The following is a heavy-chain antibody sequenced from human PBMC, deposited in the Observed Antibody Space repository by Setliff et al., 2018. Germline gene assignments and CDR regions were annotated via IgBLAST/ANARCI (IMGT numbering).Heavy chain of an antibody. Sequence: ASVKVSCKASGYTFINYEINWVRQATGQGLEWMGGMNPNNGNTGYAQKFQGRVTMTRNTSISTAYMELGSLRSDDTAVYYCARDKGSRWFGEYAFDIWGQGTMVTVSS. D-gene: IGHD3-10*01. J-gene: IGHJ3*02. CDR3: ARDKGSRWFGEYAFDI. V-gene: IGHV1-8*02. CDR1: GYTFINYE. CDR2: MNPNNGNT.